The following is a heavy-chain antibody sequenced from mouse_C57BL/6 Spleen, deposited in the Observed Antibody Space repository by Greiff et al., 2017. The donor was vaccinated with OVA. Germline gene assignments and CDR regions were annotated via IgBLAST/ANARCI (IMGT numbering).Heavy chain of an antibody. D-gene: IGHD2-13*01. J-gene: IGHJ2*01. CDR1: GYSITSGYY. V-gene: IGHV3-6*01. Sequence: EVKLMESGPGLVKPSQSLSLTCPVTGYSITSGYYWNWIRQFPGNKLEWMGYISYDGSNNYNPSLKNRISITRDTSKNQCFLKLNSVTTEDTATYYCARDVTLDYWGQGTTLTVSS. CDR2: ISYDGSN. CDR3: ARDVTLDY.